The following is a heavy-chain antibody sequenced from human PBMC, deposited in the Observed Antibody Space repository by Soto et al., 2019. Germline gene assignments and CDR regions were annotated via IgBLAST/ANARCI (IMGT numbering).Heavy chain of an antibody. J-gene: IGHJ6*02. Sequence: SETLSLICAVHGGSFSRYYWIWIRQPPARGVEGKGQNNLSGSNNYHPSYKNRSPISVVTCKYQFSQKLCSVTVADAAVYYCARGGFLLVWFGESHYYYGMDVWGQGTTVTVSS. CDR2: NNLSGSN. CDR1: GGSFSRYY. V-gene: IGHV4-34*01. CDR3: ARGGFLLVWFGESHYYYGMDV. D-gene: IGHD3-10*01.